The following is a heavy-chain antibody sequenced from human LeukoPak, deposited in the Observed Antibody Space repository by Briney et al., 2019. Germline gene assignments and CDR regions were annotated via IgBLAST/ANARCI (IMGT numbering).Heavy chain of an antibody. CDR1: GFTFSSYA. CDR2: ISYDGSNK. D-gene: IGHD3-3*01. Sequence: GGSLRLSCAASGFTFSSYAMHWVRQAPGKGLEWVAVISYDGSNKYYADSVKGRFTISRDNSKNTLYLQMNSLRAEDTAVYYCARDLASDYDFWSGYYTYYYYYYGMDVWGQGTTVTVSS. CDR3: ARDLASDYDFWSGYYTYYYYYYGMDV. V-gene: IGHV3-30*04. J-gene: IGHJ6*02.